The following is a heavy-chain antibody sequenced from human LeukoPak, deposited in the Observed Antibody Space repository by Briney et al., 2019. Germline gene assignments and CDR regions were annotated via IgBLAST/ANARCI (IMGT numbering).Heavy chain of an antibody. J-gene: IGHJ4*02. CDR2: ADYSGGT. D-gene: IGHD6-19*01. CDR1: GDSVSSVTDY. CDR3: AGERGEEYSSGWYKTNYFDN. V-gene: IGHV4-39*07. Sequence: SSETLSLTCTVAGDSVSSVTDYWAWIRQPPGKGLEWIASADYSGGTYYNPSLESRVAISADMSKKQISLTLTSVTGADTAVYYCAGERGEEYSSGWYKTNYFDNWGQGIRVTVSS.